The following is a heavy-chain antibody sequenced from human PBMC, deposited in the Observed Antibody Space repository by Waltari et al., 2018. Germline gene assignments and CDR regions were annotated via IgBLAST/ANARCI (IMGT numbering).Heavy chain of an antibody. CDR2: VDPEDGET. J-gene: IGHJ4*02. CDR3: ATVGSRVGATGGAY. Sequence: EVQLVQSGAEVKKPGATVKISCKASGYTFTDYYMHWVQQAPGKGLEWMGRVDPEDGETIYAEKFKGRVTITADTSTDTAYMELSSLRSEDTAVYYCATVGSRVGATGGAYWGQGTLVTVSS. V-gene: IGHV1-69-2*01. CDR1: GYTFTDYY. D-gene: IGHD1-26*01.